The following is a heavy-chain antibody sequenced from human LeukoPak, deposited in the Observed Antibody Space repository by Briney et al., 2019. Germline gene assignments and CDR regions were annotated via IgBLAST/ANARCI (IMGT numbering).Heavy chain of an antibody. D-gene: IGHD3-10*01. Sequence: ASVKVSCKASGYTFTSYDINWVRQATGQGLEWMGWMNPNSGNTGYAQKLQGRVTMTRNTSISTAYMELSSLRSEDTAVYYCARFPPYYYGSGSYYSFDYWGQGTLVTVSS. V-gene: IGHV1-8*01. J-gene: IGHJ4*02. CDR3: ARFPPYYYGSGSYYSFDY. CDR1: GYTFTSYD. CDR2: MNPNSGNT.